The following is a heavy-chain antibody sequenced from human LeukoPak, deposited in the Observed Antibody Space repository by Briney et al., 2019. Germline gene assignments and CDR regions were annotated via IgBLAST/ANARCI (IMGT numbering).Heavy chain of an antibody. D-gene: IGHD5-18*01. CDR2: ISAYNGNT. Sequence: GASVKVSCKASSYTFTSFGISWVRQAPGQGPEWMGWISAYNGNTNYVQKFQGRVTMTTDTSTNTAYMELRSLTSDDTAVYYCARDLGLDTTMIFFDYWGQGTLVTVSS. CDR1: SYTFTSFG. J-gene: IGHJ4*02. V-gene: IGHV1-18*01. CDR3: ARDLGLDTTMIFFDY.